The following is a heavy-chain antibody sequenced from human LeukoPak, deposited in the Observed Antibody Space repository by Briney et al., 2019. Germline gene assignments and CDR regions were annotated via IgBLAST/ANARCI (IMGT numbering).Heavy chain of an antibody. CDR2: MNPNSGNT. CDR3: ARVLGDYDYYYYYMDV. J-gene: IGHJ6*03. Sequence: ASVKVSCKASGYSFNNYGISWVRQAPGQGLEWMGWMNPNSGNTGYAQKFQGRVTMTRNTSISTAYMELSSLRSEDTAVYYCARVLGDYDYYYYYMDVRGKGTTVTISS. D-gene: IGHD4-17*01. CDR1: GYSFNNYG. V-gene: IGHV1-8*01.